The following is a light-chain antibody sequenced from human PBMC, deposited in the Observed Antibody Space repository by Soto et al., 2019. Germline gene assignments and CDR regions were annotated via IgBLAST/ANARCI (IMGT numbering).Light chain of an antibody. J-gene: IGKJ1*01. CDR2: DAS. CDR3: QQYNSYWT. Sequence: DIQMTQSPPSLSASAGDRVTITCQASQDISNYLNWYQQKPGKAPKLLIYDASNLETGAPSRFSGSGSGTEFTLTISSLQPDDFATYYCQQYNSYWTFGQGTKVDIK. V-gene: IGKV1-33*01. CDR1: QDISNY.